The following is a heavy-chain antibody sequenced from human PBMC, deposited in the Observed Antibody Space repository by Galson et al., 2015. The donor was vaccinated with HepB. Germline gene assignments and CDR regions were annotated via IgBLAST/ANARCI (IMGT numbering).Heavy chain of an antibody. CDR3: ARAGKGRSGWYGY. D-gene: IGHD6-19*01. V-gene: IGHV4-34*01. CDR2: INHSGST. Sequence: ETLSLTCAVYGGSFSGYYWSWIRQPPGKGLEWIGEINHSGSTNYNPSLKSRVTISVDTSKNQFSLMLSSVTAADTAVYYCARAGKGRSGWYGYWGQGTMVTVSS. CDR1: GGSFSGYY. J-gene: IGHJ3*01.